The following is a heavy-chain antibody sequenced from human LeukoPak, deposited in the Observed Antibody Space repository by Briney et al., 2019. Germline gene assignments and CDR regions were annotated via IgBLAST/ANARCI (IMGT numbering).Heavy chain of an antibody. CDR1: GYTFTTYA. J-gene: IGHJ6*03. Sequence: ASVKVSCKASGYTFTTYAISWVRQAPGQGLEWMGWISAYYGNTTYAQKFQGRVTMTTDTSTSTAYMELRSLRPDDTAVYYCARGPIIDIAIVPAADEYYYMDVWGKGTTVTVSS. CDR3: ARGPIIDIAIVPAADEYYYMDV. V-gene: IGHV1-18*01. CDR2: ISAYYGNT. D-gene: IGHD2-2*01.